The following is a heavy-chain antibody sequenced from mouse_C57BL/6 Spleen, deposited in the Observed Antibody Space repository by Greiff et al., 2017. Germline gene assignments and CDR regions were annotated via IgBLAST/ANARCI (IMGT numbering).Heavy chain of an antibody. CDR2: IDPENGDT. CDR3: TTPYYKAY. J-gene: IGHJ3*01. CDR1: GFNIKDDY. D-gene: IGHD2-12*01. V-gene: IGHV14-4*01. Sequence: EVQLVESGAELVRPGASVKLSCTASGFNIKDDYMHWVKQRPEQGLEWIGWIDPENGDTEYASKFQGKATITADTSSNTAYLQLSSLTSEDTAVYYCTTPYYKAYWGQGTLVTVSA.